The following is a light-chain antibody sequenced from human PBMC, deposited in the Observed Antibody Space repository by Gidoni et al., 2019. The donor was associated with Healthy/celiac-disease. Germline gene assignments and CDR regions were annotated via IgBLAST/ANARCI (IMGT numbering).Light chain of an antibody. CDR3: QQYNNWPPLT. CDR2: GAS. V-gene: IGKV3-15*01. J-gene: IGKJ4*01. CDR1: QSVSSN. Sequence: EIVMTQSPATLSVSPGARATLSCRASQSVSSNLAWYQQKPCQAPRLLIYGASTRATGIPARFRCSGSGTASTLTISSLQSEAFAFYSCQQYNNWPPLTFGGGTKVEIK.